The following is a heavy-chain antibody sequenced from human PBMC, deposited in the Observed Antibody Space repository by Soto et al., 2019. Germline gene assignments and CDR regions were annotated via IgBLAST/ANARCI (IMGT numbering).Heavy chain of an antibody. Sequence: SAKVSCKASGGTFSSYAISWVRQAPGQGLEWMGGIIPIFGTANYAQKFQGRVTITADESTSTAYMELSSLRSEDTAVYYCARSYCTNGVCYNAADYYYYGMDVWGQGTTVTVSS. CDR1: GGTFSSYA. V-gene: IGHV1-69*13. D-gene: IGHD2-8*01. J-gene: IGHJ6*02. CDR2: IIPIFGTA. CDR3: ARSYCTNGVCYNAADYYYYGMDV.